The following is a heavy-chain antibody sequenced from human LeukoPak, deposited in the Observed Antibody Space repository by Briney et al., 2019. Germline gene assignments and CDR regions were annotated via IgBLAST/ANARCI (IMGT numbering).Heavy chain of an antibody. CDR2: INAGNGDT. J-gene: IGHJ4*02. CDR1: RYTFTSYA. V-gene: IGHV1-3*03. CDR3: ARGTTLYYFDY. D-gene: IGHD1-1*01. Sequence: GASVKVSCKASRYTFTSYAIHWVRQAPGQRLQWMGWINAGNGDTKCSQEFQGRVTITRDTSASTAYMELSSLRSEDMAVYYCARGTTLYYFDYWGQGTLVTVSS.